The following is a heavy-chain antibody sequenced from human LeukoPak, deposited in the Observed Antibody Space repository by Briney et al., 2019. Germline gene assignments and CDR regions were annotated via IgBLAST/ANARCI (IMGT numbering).Heavy chain of an antibody. Sequence: SETLSLTCTVSGGSIGSYYWTRIRQSPGKGLEWIGYISYSGTTNYNPSLKGRVAISLDTPKNQFSLKLTSVTAADTAVYYCARNRYGSGRYWGQGTLVTVSS. CDR1: GGSIGSYY. V-gene: IGHV4-59*01. D-gene: IGHD3-10*01. J-gene: IGHJ4*02. CDR2: ISYSGTT. CDR3: ARNRYGSGRY.